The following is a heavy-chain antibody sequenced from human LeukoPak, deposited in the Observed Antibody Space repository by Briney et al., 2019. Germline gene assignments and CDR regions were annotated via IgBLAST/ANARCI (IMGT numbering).Heavy chain of an antibody. Sequence: GGSLRLSCAASGFTFSSYSMNWVRQAPGKGLEWVSYISSSGSTIYYADSVKGRFTISRDNAKNSLYLQMNSLRAEDTAVYYCARDKWHSSSWDRPFDYWGQGTLVTVSS. J-gene: IGHJ4*02. V-gene: IGHV3-48*04. D-gene: IGHD6-13*01. CDR2: ISSSGSTI. CDR1: GFTFSSYS. CDR3: ARDKWHSSSWDRPFDY.